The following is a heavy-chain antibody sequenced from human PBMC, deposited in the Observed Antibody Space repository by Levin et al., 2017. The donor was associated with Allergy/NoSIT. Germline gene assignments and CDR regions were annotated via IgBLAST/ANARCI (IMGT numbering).Heavy chain of an antibody. V-gene: IGHV1-46*01. D-gene: IGHD1-26*01. J-gene: IGHJ4*02. CDR3: ARFDSGHEKAHLDY. CDR2: IDPSGGGT. Sequence: ASVKVSCKTSGYTFTNYYMHWVRQAPGQGLEWMGRIDPSGGGTVYAQKFQGRVTMTRDTFSRTVYMELSSLRSEDTAVYYCARFDSGHEKAHLDYWGQGTLVTVSS. CDR1: GYTFTNYY.